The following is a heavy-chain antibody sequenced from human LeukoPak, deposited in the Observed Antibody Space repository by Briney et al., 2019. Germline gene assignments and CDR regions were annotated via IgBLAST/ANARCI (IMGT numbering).Heavy chain of an antibody. CDR3: AKDLAGGRGWYYFDY. Sequence: GGSLRLSCAASGFTFDDYAMHWVRQAPGKGLEWVSFISGDGGSTYYADSVKGRFFISRDSSKNSLYLQMNSLRTEDTALYYCAKDLAGGRGWYYFDYWGQGILVTVSS. D-gene: IGHD3-10*01. CDR2: ISGDGGST. V-gene: IGHV3-43*02. J-gene: IGHJ4*02. CDR1: GFTFDDYA.